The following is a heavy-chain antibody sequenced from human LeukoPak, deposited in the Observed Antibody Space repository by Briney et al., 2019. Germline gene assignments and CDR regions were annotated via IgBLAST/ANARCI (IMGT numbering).Heavy chain of an antibody. V-gene: IGHV3-7*01. Sequence: GGSLRLSCAASGFTFSSYWMSWVRQAPGKGLEWVANIKQDGSEKYYVDSVKGRFTISRDNAKNSLYLRMNSLRAEDTAVYYCARDKRRDYFDYWGQGTLVTVSS. CDR3: ARDKRRDYFDY. D-gene: IGHD5-24*01. CDR2: IKQDGSEK. J-gene: IGHJ4*02. CDR1: GFTFSSYW.